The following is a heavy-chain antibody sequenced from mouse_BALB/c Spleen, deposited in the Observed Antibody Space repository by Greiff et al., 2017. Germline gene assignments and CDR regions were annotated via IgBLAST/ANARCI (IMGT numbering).Heavy chain of an antibody. J-gene: IGHJ3*01. CDR3: ARNGLRRGVWFAY. CDR2: IWSGGST. CDR1: GFSLTSYG. Sequence: LQESGPGLVQPSQSLSITCTVSGFSLTSYGVHWVRQSPGKGLEWLGVIWSGGSTDYNAAFISRLSISKDNSKSQVFFKMNSLQANDTAIYYCARNGLRRGVWFAYWGQGTLVTVSA. D-gene: IGHD2-2*01. V-gene: IGHV2-2*02.